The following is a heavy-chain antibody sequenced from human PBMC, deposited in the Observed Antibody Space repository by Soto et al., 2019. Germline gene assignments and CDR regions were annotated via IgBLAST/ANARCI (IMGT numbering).Heavy chain of an antibody. D-gene: IGHD2-15*01. CDR3: ARGRGSGVVAAGPLEFDY. CDR1: GYTFTSYD. V-gene: IGHV1-8*01. J-gene: IGHJ4*02. Sequence: ASLKVSCKASGYTFTSYDINWVRQATGQGLEWMGWMNPNSGNTGYAQKFQGRVTMTRNTSISTAYMELSSLRSEDTAVYYCARGRGSGVVAAGPLEFDYWGQGTLVTVSS. CDR2: MNPNSGNT.